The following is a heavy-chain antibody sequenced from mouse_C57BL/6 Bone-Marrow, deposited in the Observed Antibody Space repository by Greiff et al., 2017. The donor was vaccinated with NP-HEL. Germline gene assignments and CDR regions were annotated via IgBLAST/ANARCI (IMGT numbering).Heavy chain of an antibody. CDR1: GYTFTDYY. D-gene: IGHD1-1*01. J-gene: IGHJ3*01. CDR2: INPNNGGT. V-gene: IGHV1-26*01. CDR3: ARDYYGSSYEGFAY. Sequence: VQLQQSGPELVKPGASVKISCKASGYTFTDYYMNWVKQSHGKSLEWIGDINPNNGGTSYNQKFKGKATLTVDKSSSTAYMELRSLTSEDSAVYYWARDYYGSSYEGFAYWGQGTLVTVSA.